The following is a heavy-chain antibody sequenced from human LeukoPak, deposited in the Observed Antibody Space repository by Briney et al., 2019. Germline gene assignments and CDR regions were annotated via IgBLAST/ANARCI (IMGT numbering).Heavy chain of an antibody. Sequence: ASVKVSCKASGGTFSSYAISWVRQAPGQGLEWMGGILPIFGTSIYAQQFQGRVTITADESTNTAYMELNRLRSDDTATYYCARAEDQGRYFDWLPGFDPWGQGTLVTVSS. CDR1: GGTFSSYA. CDR2: ILPIFGTS. J-gene: IGHJ5*02. CDR3: ARAEDQGRYFDWLPGFDP. D-gene: IGHD3-9*01. V-gene: IGHV1-69*13.